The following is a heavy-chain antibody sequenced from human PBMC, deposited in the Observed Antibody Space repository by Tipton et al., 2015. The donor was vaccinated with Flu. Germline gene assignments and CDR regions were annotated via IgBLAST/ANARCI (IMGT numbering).Heavy chain of an antibody. CDR1: GGSITSTDYY. V-gene: IGHV4-39*01. CDR2: IYYTGTT. J-gene: IGHJ4*02. CDR3: ARSRLLRVFDY. Sequence: TLSLTCTVSGGSITSTDYYWGWIRQPPGKGLEWVASIYYTGTTYYTPSLQSRVSISVDTSKNQFSLKPTSVTAADTAVYYCARSRLLRVFDYWGQGTLVAISS. D-gene: IGHD6-25*01.